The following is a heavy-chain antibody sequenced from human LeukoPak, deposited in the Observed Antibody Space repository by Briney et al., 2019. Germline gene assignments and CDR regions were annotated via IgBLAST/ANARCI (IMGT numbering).Heavy chain of an antibody. CDR3: AKELTYYDFWSGLYNAFDI. V-gene: IGHV3-9*01. J-gene: IGHJ3*02. D-gene: IGHD3-3*01. CDR2: ISWNSGSI. CDR1: GFTFSSYA. Sequence: GGSLRLSCAASGFTFSSYAMSWVRQAPGKGLEWVSGISWNSGSIGYADSVKGRFTISRDNAKNSLYLQMNSLRAEDTALYYCAKELTYYDFWSGLYNAFDIWGQGTMVTVSS.